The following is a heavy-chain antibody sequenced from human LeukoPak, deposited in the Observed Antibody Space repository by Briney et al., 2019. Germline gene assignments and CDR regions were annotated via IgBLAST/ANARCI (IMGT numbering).Heavy chain of an antibody. D-gene: IGHD3-16*01. CDR3: ARDLGFGYFDY. CDR2: IYYSGNT. J-gene: IGHJ4*02. Sequence: SETLSLTCAVYGGSFSGYYWSWIRQPPGKGQEWIGDIYYSGNTNYNPSLKSRVTISVDTSKNQFSLKLSSVTAADTAVYYCARDLGFGYFDYWGQGTLVTVSS. CDR1: GGSFSGYY. V-gene: IGHV4-59*01.